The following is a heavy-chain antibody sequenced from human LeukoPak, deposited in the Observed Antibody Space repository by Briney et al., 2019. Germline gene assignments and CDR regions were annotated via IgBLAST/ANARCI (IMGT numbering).Heavy chain of an antibody. CDR3: ARDSGQLGDVDIVATDLYYFDY. Sequence: ASVKVSCKASGYTFTSYYMHWVRQAPGQGLEWMGIINPSGGSTSYAQKFQGRVTMTRDTSTSTVYMELSSLRSEDTAVYYCARDSGQLGDVDIVATDLYYFDYWGQGTLVTVSS. CDR2: INPSGGST. J-gene: IGHJ4*02. CDR1: GYTFTSYY. V-gene: IGHV1-46*01. D-gene: IGHD5-12*01.